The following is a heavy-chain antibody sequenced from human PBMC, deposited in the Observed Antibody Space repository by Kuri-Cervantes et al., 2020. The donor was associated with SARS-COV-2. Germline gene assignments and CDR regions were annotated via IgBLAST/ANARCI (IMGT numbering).Heavy chain of an antibody. CDR1: GFTFSSYE. CDR3: ARTYDFWSGYSSALIDY. J-gene: IGHJ4*02. D-gene: IGHD3-3*01. Sequence: GESLKISCAASGFTFSSYEMNWVRQAPGKGLEWVSYISSSGSTIYYADSVKGRFTISRDHAKNSLYLQMNSLRPEDTAVYYCARTYDFWSGYSSALIDYWGQGTLVTVSS. V-gene: IGHV3-48*03. CDR2: ISSSGSTI.